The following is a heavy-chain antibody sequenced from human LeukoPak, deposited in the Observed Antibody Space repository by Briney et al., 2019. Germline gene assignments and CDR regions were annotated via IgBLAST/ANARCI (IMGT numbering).Heavy chain of an antibody. V-gene: IGHV3-23*01. CDR2: ISGSGGST. Sequence: GGSLRLSCAASGFTFSSYATSWVRQAPGKGLEWVSAISGSGGSTYYADSVKGRFTISRDNSKNTLYLQMNSLRAEDTAVYYCAKTDYDFWSGSQPALGLFDYWGQGTLVTVSS. D-gene: IGHD3-3*01. CDR3: AKTDYDFWSGSQPALGLFDY. CDR1: GFTFSSYA. J-gene: IGHJ4*02.